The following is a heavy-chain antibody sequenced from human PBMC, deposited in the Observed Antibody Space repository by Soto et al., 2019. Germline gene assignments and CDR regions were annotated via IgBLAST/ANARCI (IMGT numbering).Heavy chain of an antibody. D-gene: IGHD1-26*01. CDR3: AKDLLELHRTPTFHI. J-gene: IGHJ3*02. V-gene: IGHV3-23*01. Sequence: QPGGALLVSWAPSGFIFRNFAMSWVRQAPGKGLELVSTLSGSGTTTYYPESLRGRFTISRDNSKNILYLQMNSLSGEDTAVYYCAKDLLELHRTPTFHIWGHGTLVTVSS. CDR1: GFIFRNFA. CDR2: LSGSGTTT.